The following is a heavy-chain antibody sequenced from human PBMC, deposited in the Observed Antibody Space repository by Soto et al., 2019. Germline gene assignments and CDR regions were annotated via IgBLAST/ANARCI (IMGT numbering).Heavy chain of an antibody. D-gene: IGHD6-19*01. J-gene: IGHJ3*02. Sequence: QVQLVESGGGVVQSGGYLKLSCAASGFAFDAYNIHWVRQAPGKGLEWVAFVWYDGSNEYYSDAVKGRFTVSRDNSKNSLYLELNSLRAEDTAVYYCARDLYKSGWTGNFDIWGQGTRVTVSS. V-gene: IGHV3-33*01. CDR1: GFAFDAYN. CDR3: ARDLYKSGWTGNFDI. CDR2: VWYDGSNE.